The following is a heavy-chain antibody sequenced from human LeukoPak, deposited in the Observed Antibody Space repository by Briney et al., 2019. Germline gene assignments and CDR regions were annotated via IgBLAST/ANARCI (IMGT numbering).Heavy chain of an antibody. J-gene: IGHJ4*02. CDR2: MYPGGSDI. D-gene: IGHD1-26*01. Sequence: GESLKIPCKGSGYSFSNYYIDWVRQMPGKGLEWMGVMYPGGSDIRYSPSFQGQVTTSADKSIDTAYLQWSSLKASDSAMYYCASRTGSYYPFDSWGQGTLVTVSS. CDR1: GYSFSNYY. V-gene: IGHV5-51*01. CDR3: ASRTGSYYPFDS.